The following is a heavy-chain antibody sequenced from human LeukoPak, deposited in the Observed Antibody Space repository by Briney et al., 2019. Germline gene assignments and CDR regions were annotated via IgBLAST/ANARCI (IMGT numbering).Heavy chain of an antibody. J-gene: IGHJ4*02. CDR2: ISRSGRHI. Sequence: GGSLRLSCAASGFTFSNYWMSWVRQAPGEGLEWVSSISRSGRHIYCADSMKGRFTISRDNAKNSLYLQMNGLRAEDTAVYYCARVAEAAAFDYWGQGTLVTVSS. CDR1: GFTFSNYW. D-gene: IGHD6-13*01. CDR3: ARVAEAAAFDY. V-gene: IGHV3-21*01.